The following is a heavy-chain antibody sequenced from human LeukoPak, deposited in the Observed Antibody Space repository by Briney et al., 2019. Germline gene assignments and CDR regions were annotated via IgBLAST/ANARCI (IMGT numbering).Heavy chain of an antibody. CDR3: AREGSDYGSGRPPYYYYYMDV. CDR2: IIPIFGTA. D-gene: IGHD3-10*01. J-gene: IGHJ6*03. Sequence: GASVKVSCKASGGTFSSYAISWVRQAPGQGLEWMGGIIPIFGTANYAQKFQGRVTITADESTSTAYMELSSLRSEDTAVYYCAREGSDYGSGRPPYYYYYMDVWGKGTTVTISS. CDR1: GGTFSSYA. V-gene: IGHV1-69*13.